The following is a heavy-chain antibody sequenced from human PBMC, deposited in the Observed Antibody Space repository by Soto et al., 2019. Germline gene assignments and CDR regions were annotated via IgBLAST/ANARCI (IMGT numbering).Heavy chain of an antibody. Sequence: ASVKVSCKASGYTFTSYAMHWVRQAPGQRLEWMGWISAYNGNTNCAQKLQGRVTMTTDTSTSTAYMELRSLRSDDTAVYYCADLSGYSYSVMDVWGQGTTVPVSS. CDR3: ADLSGYSYSVMDV. J-gene: IGHJ6*02. D-gene: IGHD5-18*01. V-gene: IGHV1-18*01. CDR1: GYTFTSYA. CDR2: ISAYNGNT.